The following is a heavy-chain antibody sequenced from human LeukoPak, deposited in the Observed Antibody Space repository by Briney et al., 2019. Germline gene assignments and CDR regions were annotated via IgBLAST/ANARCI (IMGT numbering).Heavy chain of an antibody. V-gene: IGHV3-66*01. D-gene: IGHD3-10*02. Sequence: PGGSLRLSCAASEFSVGSNYMTWVRQAPGKGLEWVSLIYSGVSTYYADSVKGRFTISRDNSKNTLYLQMNSLRAEDTAVYYCAELGITMIGGVWGKGTTVTISS. CDR2: IYSGVST. J-gene: IGHJ6*04. CDR3: AELGITMIGGV. CDR1: EFSVGSNY.